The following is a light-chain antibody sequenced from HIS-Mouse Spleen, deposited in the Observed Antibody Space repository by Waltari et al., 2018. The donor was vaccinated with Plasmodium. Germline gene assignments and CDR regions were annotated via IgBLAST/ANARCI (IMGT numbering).Light chain of an antibody. V-gene: IGLV2-11*01. Sequence: QSALTQPPSVSGSPGQSVTIPCTGPSSDVGGYNYVSWYQQHPGKAPKLMSYDVSKRPSGVPDRFSGSKSGNTASLTISGLQAEDEADYYCCSYAGSYTWVFGGGTKLTVL. J-gene: IGLJ3*02. CDR3: CSYAGSYTWV. CDR2: DVS. CDR1: SSDVGGYNY.